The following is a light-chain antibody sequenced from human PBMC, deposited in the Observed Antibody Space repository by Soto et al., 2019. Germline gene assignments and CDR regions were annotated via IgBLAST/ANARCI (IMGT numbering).Light chain of an antibody. CDR2: DVS. CDR1: SSDVGGYNY. V-gene: IGLV2-14*01. CDR3: SSYTSSSTPHVV. J-gene: IGLJ2*01. Sequence: QSVLTQPASVSGSPGQSITISCTGTSSDVGGYNYVSWYQQHPGKDPKLMIYDVSNRPSGVSNRFSGSKSGNTASLTISGLQAEDEADYYCSSYTSSSTPHVVFGGGTQLTVL.